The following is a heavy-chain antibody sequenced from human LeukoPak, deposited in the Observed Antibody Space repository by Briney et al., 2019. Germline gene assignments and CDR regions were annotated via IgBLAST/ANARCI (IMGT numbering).Heavy chain of an antibody. J-gene: IGHJ3*02. CDR3: ARTTYYDSSGYPQSDAFDI. D-gene: IGHD3-22*01. CDR1: GGSISSGGCY. CDR2: IYYSGST. Sequence: PSETLSLTCTVSGGSISSGGCYWSWIRQHPGKGLEWIGYIYYSGSTYYNPSLKSRVTISVDTSKNQFSLKLCSVTAADTAVYYCARTTYYDSSGYPQSDAFDIWGQGTMVTVSS. V-gene: IGHV4-31*03.